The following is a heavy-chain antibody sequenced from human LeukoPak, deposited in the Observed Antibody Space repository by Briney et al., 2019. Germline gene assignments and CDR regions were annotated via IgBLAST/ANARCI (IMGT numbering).Heavy chain of an antibody. Sequence: SETLSLTCAVYGGSFSGYYWSWIRQPPGKGLEWIGEINHSGSTNYNPSLKSRVTISVDTSKNQFSLKLSSVTAADTAVHYCARGRGYSYGFWFDPWGQGTLVTVSS. J-gene: IGHJ5*02. CDR3: ARGRGYSYGFWFDP. V-gene: IGHV4-34*01. D-gene: IGHD5-18*01. CDR1: GGSFSGYY. CDR2: INHSGST.